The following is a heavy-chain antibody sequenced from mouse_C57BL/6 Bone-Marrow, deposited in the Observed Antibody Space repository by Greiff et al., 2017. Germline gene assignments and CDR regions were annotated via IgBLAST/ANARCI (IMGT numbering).Heavy chain of an antibody. D-gene: IGHD2-4*01. V-gene: IGHV1-50*01. J-gene: IGHJ3*01. CDR3: ARGMGIYYDYGFAY. Sequence: QVQLQQPGAELVKPGASVKLSCKASGYTFTSYWMQWVKQRPGQGLEWIGEIDPSDSYTNYNQKFKGKATLTVDTSSSTAYMQLSSLTSEDSAVYYCARGMGIYYDYGFAYGGQGTLVTVSA. CDR2: IDPSDSYT. CDR1: GYTFTSYW.